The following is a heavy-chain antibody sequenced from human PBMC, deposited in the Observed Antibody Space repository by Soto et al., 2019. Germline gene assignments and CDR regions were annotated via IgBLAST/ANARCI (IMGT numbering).Heavy chain of an antibody. Sequence: KTSETLSLTCTVSGGSISSGGYYWSWIRQHPGKGLEWIRYIYYSGSTYYNPSLKSRITISVDTSKKQFSLKLSSVTAADTAVYYCAREIAVAGFDFDYWGQGTQVTVSS. CDR2: IYYSGST. CDR1: GGSISSGGYY. D-gene: IGHD6-19*01. V-gene: IGHV4-31*03. CDR3: AREIAVAGFDFDY. J-gene: IGHJ4*02.